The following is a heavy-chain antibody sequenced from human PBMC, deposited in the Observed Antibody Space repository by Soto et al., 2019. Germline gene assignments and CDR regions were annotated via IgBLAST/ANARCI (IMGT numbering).Heavy chain of an antibody. D-gene: IGHD2-8*01. CDR2: ISAYNGNT. CDR1: GYTFTSYG. V-gene: IGHV1-18*01. J-gene: IGHJ6*02. CDR3: AAGGYCTNGVCLQKYYYYGMDV. Sequence: ASVKVSCKASGYTFTSYGISWVRQDPGQGLEWMGWISAYNGNTNYAQKLQGRVTMTTDTSTSTAYMELRSLRSDDTAVYYCAAGGYCTNGVCLQKYYYYGMDVWGQGTTVTVSS.